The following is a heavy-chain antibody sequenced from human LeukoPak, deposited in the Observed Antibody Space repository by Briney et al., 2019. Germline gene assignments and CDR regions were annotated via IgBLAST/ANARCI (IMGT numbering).Heavy chain of an antibody. V-gene: IGHV3-21*01. Sequence: GGSLRLSCAASGFTFSSYSMNWVRQAPGKGLEWVSSISSSSSYIYYADSVKGRFTISRDNAKNSLYLQMNSLRAEDTAVYYCARDLWFGEFLDALDIWGQGTMVTVSS. CDR3: ARDLWFGEFLDALDI. CDR1: GFTFSSYS. CDR2: ISSSSSYI. J-gene: IGHJ3*02. D-gene: IGHD3-10*01.